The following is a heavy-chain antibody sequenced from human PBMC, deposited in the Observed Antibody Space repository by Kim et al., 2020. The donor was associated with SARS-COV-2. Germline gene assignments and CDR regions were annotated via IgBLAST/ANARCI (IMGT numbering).Heavy chain of an antibody. J-gene: IGHJ4*02. V-gene: IGHV3-48*02. D-gene: IGHD6-13*01. Sequence: KGRFTICRDNAKNSLYLQMNSLRDEDTAVYYCASSIGSSSSWYLGGYFDYWGQGTLVTVSS. CDR3: ASSIGSSSSWYLGGYFDY.